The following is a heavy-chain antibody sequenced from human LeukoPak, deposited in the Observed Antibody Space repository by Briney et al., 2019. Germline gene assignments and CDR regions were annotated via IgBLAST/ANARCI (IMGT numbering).Heavy chain of an antibody. J-gene: IGHJ4*02. Sequence: PGGSLRLSCAASGFTFNNGPVSWVRQAPGKGLEWVSIISNNGEITFYADSVKGRFTISRDNSRNTLYLHMSNLRAEDTAIYYCAKADGICTGGICYRLFDNWGQGTLVTVSS. CDR2: ISNNGEIT. V-gene: IGHV3-23*01. CDR1: GFTFNNGP. CDR3: AKADGICTGGICYRLFDN. D-gene: IGHD2-8*02.